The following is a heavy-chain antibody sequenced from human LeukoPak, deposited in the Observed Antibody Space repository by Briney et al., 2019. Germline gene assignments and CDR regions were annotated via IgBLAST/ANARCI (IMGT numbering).Heavy chain of an antibody. CDR2: IYYSGST. J-gene: IGHJ4*02. Sequence: KPSETLSLTCTVSGGSISCYYWSWIRQPPGKGLEWIGYIYYSGSTNYNPSLKSRVTISVDMSKNQFSLKLSSVTAADTAVYYCARYVWGSYPTFEDYWGQGTLVTVSS. V-gene: IGHV4-59*01. CDR1: GGSISCYY. D-gene: IGHD3-16*02. CDR3: ARYVWGSYPTFEDY.